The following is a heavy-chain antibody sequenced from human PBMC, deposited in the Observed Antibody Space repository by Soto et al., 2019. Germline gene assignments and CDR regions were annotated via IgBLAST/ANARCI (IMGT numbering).Heavy chain of an antibody. D-gene: IGHD1-20*01. J-gene: IGHJ3*02. CDR3: ARSGSGHNDAFDI. Sequence: EVQLVESGGGLVKPGGSLRLSCVASGFTLRSYSMNWVRQAPGKGLEWVSSISTSSTYIYYADSVKGRFTISRDNAKNSLYLQMNSLRAEDTAVYYCARSGSGHNDAFDIWGQGTMVTVSS. V-gene: IGHV3-21*01. CDR1: GFTLRSYS. CDR2: ISTSSTYI.